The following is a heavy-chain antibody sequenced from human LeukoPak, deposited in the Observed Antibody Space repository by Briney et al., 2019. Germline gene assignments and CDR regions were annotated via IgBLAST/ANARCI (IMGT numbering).Heavy chain of an antibody. CDR3: ARVDVQVAGYWDY. J-gene: IGHJ4*02. V-gene: IGHV3-7*04. CDR2: INHDGSAT. D-gene: IGHD2-2*03. Sequence: GGSLRLSCVVSGFTFSSYSMSWVRQAPGRGLEWVANINHDGSATNYVDSVKGRFTISRDNAKNSLFLQMDSLRAEDTAVYYCARVDVQVAGYWDYWGQGTLVTVSS. CDR1: GFTFSSYS.